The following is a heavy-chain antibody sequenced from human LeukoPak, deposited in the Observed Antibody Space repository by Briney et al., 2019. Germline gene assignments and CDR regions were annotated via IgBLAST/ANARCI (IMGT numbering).Heavy chain of an antibody. J-gene: IGHJ4*02. Sequence: GGSLRLSCAASGFTVITNDMTWVRQAPEKGLEWVSVLYSDGNTKYADSVQGRFTISRDNSKNTLYLEMNSLSPDDTAVYYCARGVEPLAANTLAYWGQGTLVTVSS. CDR1: GFTVITND. V-gene: IGHV3-53*01. CDR3: ARGVEPLAANTLAY. D-gene: IGHD1-14*01. CDR2: LYSDGNT.